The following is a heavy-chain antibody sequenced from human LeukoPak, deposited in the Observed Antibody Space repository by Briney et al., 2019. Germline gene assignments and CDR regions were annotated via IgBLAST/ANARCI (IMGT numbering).Heavy chain of an antibody. V-gene: IGHV4-39*07. J-gene: IGHJ4*02. CDR1: GGSISSSSYY. CDR2: INHSGST. D-gene: IGHD3-10*01. CDR3: ATRGRYYYGSGSYPNYFDY. Sequence: SETLSLTCTVSGGSISSSSYYWSWIRQPPGKELEWIGEINHSGSTNYNPSLKSRVTISVDTSKNQFSLKLSSVTAADTAVYYCATRGRYYYGSGSYPNYFDYWAREPWSPSPQ.